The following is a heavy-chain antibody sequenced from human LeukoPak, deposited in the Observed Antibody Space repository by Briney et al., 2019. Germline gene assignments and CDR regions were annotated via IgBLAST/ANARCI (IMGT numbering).Heavy chain of an antibody. CDR2: IYYSGST. J-gene: IGHJ4*02. Sequence: SETLSLTCTVSGGSISSSSYYWGWIRQPPGKGLEWIGSIYYSGSTYYDPSLKSRVTISVDTSKNQFSLKLSSVTAADTAVYYCARISVAGTFYFDYWGPGNLVTVSS. V-gene: IGHV4-39*07. CDR1: GGSISSSSYY. D-gene: IGHD6-19*01. CDR3: ARISVAGTFYFDY.